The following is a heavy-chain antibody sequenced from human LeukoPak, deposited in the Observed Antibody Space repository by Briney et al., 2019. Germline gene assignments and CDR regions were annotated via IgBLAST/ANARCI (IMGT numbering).Heavy chain of an antibody. CDR3: ARDRIAVAGFFDY. CDR1: GYTFTCYY. V-gene: IGHV1-2*02. CDR2: INPNSGGT. Sequence: ASVKVSCKASGYTFTCYYMHWVRQAPGQGLEWMGWINPNSGGTNYAQKFQGRVTMTRNTSISTAYMELSSLRSEDTAVYYCARDRIAVAGFFDYWGQGTLVTVSS. D-gene: IGHD6-19*01. J-gene: IGHJ4*02.